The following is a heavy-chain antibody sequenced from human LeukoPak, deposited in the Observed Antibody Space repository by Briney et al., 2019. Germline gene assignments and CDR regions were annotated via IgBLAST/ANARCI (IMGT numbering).Heavy chain of an antibody. D-gene: IGHD3-10*01. J-gene: IGHJ4*02. Sequence: PSETLSLTCNVSGGSISTYFWSWIRQPPGKGLEWVGTFYYSGRTYYNPSLKSRVSLSVDTSQNLFSLHLNSVTAADTAVYYCATLGRYVSGTNYPPGYFDYWGQGTLVSVSS. CDR3: ATLGRYVSGTNYPPGYFDY. CDR1: GGSISTYF. V-gene: IGHV4-59*04. CDR2: FYYSGRT.